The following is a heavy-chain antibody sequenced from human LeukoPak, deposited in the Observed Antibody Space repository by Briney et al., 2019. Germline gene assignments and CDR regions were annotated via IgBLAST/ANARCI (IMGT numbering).Heavy chain of an antibody. V-gene: IGHV4-34*01. D-gene: IGHD6-19*01. CDR1: GGSFSGYY. J-gene: IGHJ5*02. Sequence: PSETLSLTCAVYGGSFSGYYWSWIRQPPGKGLEWIGEINHSGSTNYNPSLKSRVTISVDTSKNQFSLKLNSVTAADTAVYYCARDGASGWYNYWFDPWGQGTLVTVSS. CDR2: INHSGST. CDR3: ARDGASGWYNYWFDP.